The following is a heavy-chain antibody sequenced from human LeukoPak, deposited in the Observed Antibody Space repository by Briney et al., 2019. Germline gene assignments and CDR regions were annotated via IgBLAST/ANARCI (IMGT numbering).Heavy chain of an antibody. CDR1: GFTFSSYG. V-gene: IGHV3-30*02. J-gene: IGHJ4*02. Sequence: AGGSLRLSCAASGFTFSSYGMHWVRQAPGKGLEWVAFIRYDGSNKYYADSVKGRFTISRDNSKNTLYLQMSSLRAEDTAVYYCAKDHNYYGSRNRKPGPGLIDYWGQGTLVTVSS. D-gene: IGHD3-10*01. CDR2: IRYDGSNK. CDR3: AKDHNYYGSRNRKPGPGLIDY.